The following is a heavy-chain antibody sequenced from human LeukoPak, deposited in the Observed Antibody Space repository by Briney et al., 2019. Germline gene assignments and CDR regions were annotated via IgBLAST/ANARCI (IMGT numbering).Heavy chain of an antibody. D-gene: IGHD6-25*01. CDR1: GGTFSNYA. CDR2: IIPMFGSA. J-gene: IGHJ5*02. V-gene: IGHV1-69*05. Sequence: GSSVKVSCKASGGTFSNYAVAWVRQAPGQGLEWLGGIIPMFGSAKYAQKFQGRVTINTDESTTTVYLELTSLRSDDTAVYYCARRQALRGRHRAFDPWGQGTLVTVSS. CDR3: ARRQALRGRHRAFDP.